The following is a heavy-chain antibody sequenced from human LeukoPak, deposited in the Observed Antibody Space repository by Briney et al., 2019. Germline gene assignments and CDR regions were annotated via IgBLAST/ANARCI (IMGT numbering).Heavy chain of an antibody. CDR1: GFTFSRHC. CDR3: FYGGFVRTVNYFDY. D-gene: IGHD4-23*01. V-gene: IGHV3-21*01. CDR2: ISSSSSYI. J-gene: IGHJ4*02. Sequence: GGSLRLSCAASGFTFSRHCINWGRQAPGEGLEGVSSISSSSSYIYYTDFVKGRVTISRDTFKNSLFLQMTGLRAEDTALFFCFYGGFVRTVNYFDYWDQETLVTVP.